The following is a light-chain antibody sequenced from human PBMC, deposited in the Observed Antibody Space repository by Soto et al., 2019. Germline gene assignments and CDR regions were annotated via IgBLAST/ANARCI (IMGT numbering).Light chain of an antibody. CDR2: KVS. Sequence: QSALTQPASVSGSPGQSITIPCTGSSNDIGGYNHVSWYQQHPGRAPKLVIYKVSDRPSGVSTRFSASKSGNTASLTISGLQAEDEADYYCSSYSTTTTPQWVFGGGTKVTVL. J-gene: IGLJ3*02. V-gene: IGLV2-14*01. CDR1: SNDIGGYNH. CDR3: SSYSTTTTPQWV.